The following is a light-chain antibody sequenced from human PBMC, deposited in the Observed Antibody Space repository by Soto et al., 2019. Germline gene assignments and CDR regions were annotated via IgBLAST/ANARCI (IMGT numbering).Light chain of an antibody. CDR2: DAS. J-gene: IGKJ5*01. V-gene: IGKV3D-20*01. Sequence: EIVLTQSPATLSLSPGERATLSCGASQSVSSSYLAWYQQKPGLAPRLLIYDASSRATGITDRFSGSGSGTDFTLTISRLEPEDFAVYYCHQYGSSPPITFGQGTRLEIK. CDR3: HQYGSSPPIT. CDR1: QSVSSSY.